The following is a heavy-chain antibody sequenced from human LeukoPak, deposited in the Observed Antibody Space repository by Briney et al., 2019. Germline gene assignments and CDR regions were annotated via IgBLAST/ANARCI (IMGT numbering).Heavy chain of an antibody. D-gene: IGHD3-10*01. J-gene: IGHJ5*02. CDR2: INHSGST. CDR3: ARVRDYYGSGSGWFDP. CDR1: GGSFSGYY. V-gene: IGHV4-34*01. Sequence: PSETLSLTCAVSGGSFSGYYWSWIRQPPGKGLEWIGEINHSGSTNYNPSLKSRLTISVDTSKNQFSLKLSSVTAADTAVYYCARVRDYYGSGSGWFDPWGQGTLVTVSS.